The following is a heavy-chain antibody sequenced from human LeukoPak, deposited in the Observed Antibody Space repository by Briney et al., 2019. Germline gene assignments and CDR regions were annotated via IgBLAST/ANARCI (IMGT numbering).Heavy chain of an antibody. D-gene: IGHD3-10*01. J-gene: IGHJ4*02. V-gene: IGHV4-38-2*02. CDR2: INHSGTI. Sequence: SETLSLTCSVSLYSLSSGYYWGWIRQSPGKGVEWIGSINHSGTIYYNPSLKSRVTISVDTSKNQFSLNLSSVTAADTAVYYCARERSPFDYWGQGTLVTVSS. CDR3: ARERSPFDY. CDR1: LYSLSSGYY.